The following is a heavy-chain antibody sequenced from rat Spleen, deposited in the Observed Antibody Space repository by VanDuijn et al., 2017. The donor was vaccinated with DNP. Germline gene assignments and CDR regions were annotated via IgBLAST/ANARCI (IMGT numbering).Heavy chain of an antibody. Sequence: EVKLVESGGGLVQPGRSLKLSCAASGFNFNDYWMGWVRQAPGKGLEWIGQINKHSSIINYNPSLKDKFTISRDNAKSTLYLQIDSLRSEDTATYYCARSDSYGFPYWGQGTLVTVSS. CDR1: GFNFNDYW. D-gene: IGHD1-2*01. CDR2: INKHSSII. V-gene: IGHV4-2*01. CDR3: ARSDSYGFPY. J-gene: IGHJ3*01.